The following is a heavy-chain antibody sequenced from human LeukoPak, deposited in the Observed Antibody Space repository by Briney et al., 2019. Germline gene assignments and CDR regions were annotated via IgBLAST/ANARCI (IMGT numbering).Heavy chain of an antibody. J-gene: IGHJ1*01. V-gene: IGHV3-33*08. CDR2: IWYDGSNK. Sequence: PGRSLRLSCEGSGFIFSNYCMHWVRQAPGKGLEWVSIIWYDGSNKYYADSVKGRFTISRDDSKNTVYLQMNSLRVEDTAVYYCAAASGYSYFEHWGQGTLVIVSS. CDR3: AAASGYSYFEH. D-gene: IGHD6-13*01. CDR1: GFIFSNYC.